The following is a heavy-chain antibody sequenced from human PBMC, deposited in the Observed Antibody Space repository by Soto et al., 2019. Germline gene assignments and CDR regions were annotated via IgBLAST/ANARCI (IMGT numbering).Heavy chain of an antibody. CDR1: GGSFSGYY. CDR2: INHSGST. V-gene: IGHV4-34*01. J-gene: IGHJ6*02. Sequence: QVQLQQWGAGLLKPSETLSLTCAVYGGSFSGYYWSWIRQPPGKGLEWIGEINHSGSTNYNPSLKRRVTISVDTSKNQFSLKLSSVTAADTAVSYCARGTHYYYYGMDVWGQGTTVTVSS. CDR3: ARGTHYYYYGMDV.